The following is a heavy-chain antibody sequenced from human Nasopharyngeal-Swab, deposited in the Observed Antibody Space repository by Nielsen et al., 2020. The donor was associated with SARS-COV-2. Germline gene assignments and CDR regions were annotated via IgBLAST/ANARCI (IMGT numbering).Heavy chain of an antibody. D-gene: IGHD3-16*01. CDR1: GGSISSSSYY. CDR2: IYYSGST. V-gene: IGHV4-39*01. CDR3: ARHSSDYHSYYYYYMDV. Sequence: SETLSLTCTVSGGSISSSSYYWGWIRKPPGKGLEWIGSIYYSGSTYYNPSLKSRVTISVDTSKNQFSLKLSSVTAADTAVYYCARHSSDYHSYYYYYMDVWGKETTVTVSS. J-gene: IGHJ6*03.